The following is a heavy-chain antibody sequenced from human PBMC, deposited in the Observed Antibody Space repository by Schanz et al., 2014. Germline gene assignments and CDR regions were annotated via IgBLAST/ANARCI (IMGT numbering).Heavy chain of an antibody. CDR3: AKSQGSSFDS. D-gene: IGHD6-13*01. Sequence: EVQLVESGGGLVQPGKSLRLSCAASGFTFSSYSMNWVRQAPGKGLEWVSYVSRSTPDIYYADSVKGRFTISRDNSKNSLYLQMNSLRAEDTAVYYCAKSQGSSFDSWGQGTLVTGSS. CDR1: GFTFSSYS. V-gene: IGHV3-48*04. CDR2: VSRSTPDI. J-gene: IGHJ4*02.